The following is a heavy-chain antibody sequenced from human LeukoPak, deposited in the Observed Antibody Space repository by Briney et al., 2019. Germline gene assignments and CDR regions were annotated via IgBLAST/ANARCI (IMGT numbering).Heavy chain of an antibody. J-gene: IGHJ4*02. CDR1: GFNFDDYA. D-gene: IGHD6-13*01. Sequence: PGGSLRLSCVVSGFNFDDYAMHWVRQPPGKGLEWVSGISWNSGSIGYADSVKGRFTVSRDNAKNSLYLQMNSLRAEDTAVYYCARVRAAAGSHHGGWGQGTLVTVSS. V-gene: IGHV3-9*01. CDR2: ISWNSGSI. CDR3: ARVRAAAGSHHGG.